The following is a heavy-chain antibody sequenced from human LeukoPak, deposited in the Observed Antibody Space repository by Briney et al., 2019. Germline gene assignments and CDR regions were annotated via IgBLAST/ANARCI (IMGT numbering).Heavy chain of an antibody. J-gene: IGHJ4*02. CDR3: ARDGLTGATLDY. D-gene: IGHD7-27*01. V-gene: IGHV1-69*05. CDR1: GGTFSSYA. Sequence: GASVKVSCKASGGTFSSYAISWVRQAPGQGLEWMGGIIPIFGTANYAQKFQGRVTITTDESTSTAYMELSSLRSEDTAVYYCARDGLTGATLDYWGQGTLVTVSS. CDR2: IIPIFGTA.